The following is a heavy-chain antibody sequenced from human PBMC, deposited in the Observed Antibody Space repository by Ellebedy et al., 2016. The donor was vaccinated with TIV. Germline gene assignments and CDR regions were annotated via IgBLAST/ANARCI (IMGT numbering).Heavy chain of an antibody. CDR1: GFTFSNYN. J-gene: IGHJ6*02. CDR3: AREGDTAMVHGLDV. CDR2: IRSTGSDK. Sequence: PGGSLRLSCVASGFTFSNYNMNWVRQSPGKGLEWVSSIRSTGSDKYYAESVKGRFTISRDNAQDTLVLQMNSLRAGDTAVYYCAREGDTAMVHGLDVWGQGTAVTVSS. V-gene: IGHV3-21*04. D-gene: IGHD5-18*01.